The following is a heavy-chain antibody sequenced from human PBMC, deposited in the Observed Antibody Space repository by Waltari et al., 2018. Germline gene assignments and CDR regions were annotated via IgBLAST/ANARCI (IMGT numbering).Heavy chain of an antibody. D-gene: IGHD2-21*01. CDR1: GGSISTKTYY. V-gene: IGHV4-39*01. Sequence: QLQLQELGPGLVNPSETLLLTCTVSGGSISTKTYYWGWIRQPPGKGLEWIGSFYYSGSPYHNPSLKSRVHISVDSSKNQFSLKLNSVTAADTALYYCARHQVYCGDDRCYPPFDHWGQGTLVNVSS. CDR3: ARHQVYCGDDRCYPPFDH. J-gene: IGHJ4*02. CDR2: FYYSGSP.